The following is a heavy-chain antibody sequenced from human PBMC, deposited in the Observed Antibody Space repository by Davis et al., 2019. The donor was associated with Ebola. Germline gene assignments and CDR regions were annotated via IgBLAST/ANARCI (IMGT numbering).Heavy chain of an antibody. D-gene: IGHD3-10*01. CDR3: AKDPGYYYGSGSYNGMDV. V-gene: IGHV3-23*01. CDR1: GFTFSTYA. J-gene: IGHJ6*02. Sequence: GESLKISCAASGFTFSTYAMTWVRQAPGKGLEWVSVISGTDDSAYYADSVKGRFTISRDNSKNTLYLQMNSLRAEDTAVYYCAKDPGYYYGSGSYNGMDVWGQGTTVTVSS. CDR2: ISGTDDSA.